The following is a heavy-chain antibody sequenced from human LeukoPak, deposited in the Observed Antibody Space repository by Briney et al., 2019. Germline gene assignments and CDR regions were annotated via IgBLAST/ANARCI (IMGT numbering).Heavy chain of an antibody. V-gene: IGHV3-30*02. CDR3: AKEEIQMWSLDS. J-gene: IGHJ4*02. Sequence: GGSLRLSCAAPGFIFSSYAMHWVRQAPGKGLEWVAFIRYDGSNKYYADSVKGRFIISRDNSKNTLFLQMNSLRAEETAVYYCAKEEIQMWSLDSWGQGTLVTVSS. D-gene: IGHD2-21*01. CDR1: GFIFSSYA. CDR2: IRYDGSNK.